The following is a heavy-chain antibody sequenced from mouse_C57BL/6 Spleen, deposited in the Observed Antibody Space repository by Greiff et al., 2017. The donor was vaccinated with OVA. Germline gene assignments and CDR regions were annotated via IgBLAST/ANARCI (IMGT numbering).Heavy chain of an antibody. CDR3: ARRSTVASGYAMDY. V-gene: IGHV1-69*01. CDR1: GYTFTSYW. CDR2: IDPSDSYT. Sequence: QVQLQQPGAELVMPGASVKLSCKASGYTFTSYWMHWVKQRPGQGLEWIGEIDPSDSYTNYNQKFKGKSTLTVDNSSSTAYMQLSSLPSEDVAVYYSARRSTVASGYAMDYWGQGTSVTVSS. D-gene: IGHD1-1*01. J-gene: IGHJ4*01.